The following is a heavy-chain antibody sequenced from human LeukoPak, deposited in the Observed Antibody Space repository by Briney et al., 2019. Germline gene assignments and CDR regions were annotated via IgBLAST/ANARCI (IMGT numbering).Heavy chain of an antibody. CDR3: ARSDPYYDFWSGYFGY. V-gene: IGHV3-53*01. Sequence: GGSLRLSCAASGFTVRSSFMSWVRQAPGKGLEWVSFIYSGGSTHYADSVKGRFTISRDNSKNTVYLQMNSLRAEDTAVYYCARSDPYYDFWSGYFGYWGQGTLVTVSS. J-gene: IGHJ4*02. CDR1: GFTVRSSF. CDR2: IYSGGST. D-gene: IGHD3-3*01.